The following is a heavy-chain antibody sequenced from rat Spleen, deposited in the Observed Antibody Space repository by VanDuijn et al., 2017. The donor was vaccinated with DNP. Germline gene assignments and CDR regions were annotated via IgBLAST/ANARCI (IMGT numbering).Heavy chain of an antibody. CDR1: GFTFSNFG. Sequence: EVQLVESGGGLVQPGRSLKLSCAASGFTFSNFGMTWVRQAPKKGLEWVATISYDSSNTYYLDSVKGRFTISRNNAKSTLYLQMDSLRSEETATYYCARQGNNFGYFDYWGQGVMVTVSS. J-gene: IGHJ2*01. CDR3: ARQGNNFGYFDY. V-gene: IGHV5-29*01. D-gene: IGHD1-10*01. CDR2: ISYDSSNT.